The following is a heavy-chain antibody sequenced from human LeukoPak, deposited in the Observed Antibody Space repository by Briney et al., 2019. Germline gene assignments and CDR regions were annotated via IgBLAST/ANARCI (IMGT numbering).Heavy chain of an antibody. CDR3: ARGLVNPSWIQLWLRPNFDY. V-gene: IGHV7-4-1*02. CDR2: INTNTGNP. CDR1: GYTFTSYA. J-gene: IGHJ4*02. D-gene: IGHD5-18*01. Sequence: ASVKVSCKASGYTFTSYAMNWVRQAPGQGLEWMGWINTNTGNPTYAQGFTGRFVFSLDTSVSTAYLQISSLKAEDTAVYYCARGLVNPSWIQLWLRPNFDYWGQGTLVTVSS.